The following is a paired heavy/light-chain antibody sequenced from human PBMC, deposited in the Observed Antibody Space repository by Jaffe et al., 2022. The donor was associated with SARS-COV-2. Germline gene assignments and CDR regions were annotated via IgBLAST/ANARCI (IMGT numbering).Light chain of an antibody. CDR1: ISNIGAGYD. Sequence: QSVLTQPPSVSGAPGQRVTISCTGSISNIGAGYDVHWYQHLPGTAPKLLIFGNSNRPSGVPDRFSGSKSGTSASLAIIGLQAEDETDYYCQSYDSSLNSWVFGGGTKLTVL. V-gene: IGLV1-40*01. CDR2: GNS. J-gene: IGLJ3*02. CDR3: QSYDSSLNSWV.
Heavy chain of an antibody. V-gene: IGHV1-2*02. D-gene: IGHD4-17*01. CDR1: GYTFTDYY. CDR3: ARHDYGDKHFNY. J-gene: IGHJ4*02. CDR2: INPHSGGT. Sequence: QVQLVQSGAEVKKPGASVKVSCKASGYTFTDYYIHWVRQAPGQGLEWMGWINPHSGGTNYAQRFQARVTMTRDTSISTAYMELSRLGSDDTAIYYCARHDYGDKHFNYWGQGTLVTVSS.